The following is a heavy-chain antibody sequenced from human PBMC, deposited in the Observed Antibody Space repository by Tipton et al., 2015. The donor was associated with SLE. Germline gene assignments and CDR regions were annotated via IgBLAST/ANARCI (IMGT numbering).Heavy chain of an antibody. V-gene: IGHV4-59*11. CDR1: GGSISSHY. Sequence: TLSLTCTVSGGSISSHYWSWIRQPPGKGLELIGYIFYSGSTNYNPSLKSRVTISVDTSKNQFSLKLSSVTAADTAVYYCARGQYYYDSSGYSYNWFDPWGQGTLVTVSS. D-gene: IGHD3-22*01. CDR2: IFYSGST. J-gene: IGHJ5*02. CDR3: ARGQYYYDSSGYSYNWFDP.